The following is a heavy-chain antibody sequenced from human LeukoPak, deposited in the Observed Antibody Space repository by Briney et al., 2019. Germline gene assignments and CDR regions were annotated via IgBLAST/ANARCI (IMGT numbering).Heavy chain of an antibody. J-gene: IGHJ5*02. V-gene: IGHV3-53*01. CDR3: ARDPYYAESGDP. CDR1: GFTVSRHY. Sequence: TGGSLRLSCAASGFTVSRHYMTWVRQAPGKGLEYVSIIYSDGNTHYADSVKGRFTLSRDNSKSTLYLQMNSLRAEDTAVYYCARDPYYAESGDPWGQGTLVTVSS. D-gene: IGHD3-3*01. CDR2: IYSDGNT.